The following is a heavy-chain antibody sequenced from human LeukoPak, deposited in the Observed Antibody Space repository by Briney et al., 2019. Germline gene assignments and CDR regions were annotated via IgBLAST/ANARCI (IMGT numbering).Heavy chain of an antibody. V-gene: IGHV3-64*01. J-gene: IGHJ4*02. CDR3: ARASRAFLFDY. D-gene: IGHD2/OR15-2a*01. Sequence: PGESQRLSCAASGFTFSSYAMHWVRQAPGKGLEYVSAIISNGGTTYYANSVKGRFTISRDNSKNMLYLQMGSLKAEDMAVYYCARASRAFLFDYWGQGTLVTVSS. CDR2: IISNGGTT. CDR1: GFTFSSYA.